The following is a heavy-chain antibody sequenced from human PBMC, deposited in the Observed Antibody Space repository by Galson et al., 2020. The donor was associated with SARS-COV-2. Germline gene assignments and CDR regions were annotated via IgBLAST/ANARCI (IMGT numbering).Heavy chain of an antibody. V-gene: IGHV2-70*11. CDR2: IDWDGDR. Sequence: ESGPTLVKPTQTLTLTCTFSGFSLSTSGVCVNWIRQPPGKALEWLARIDWDGDRYYNTSLKTRLTISKDTSKNQVVLTMTSMDPVDTATYYCARIESSGGRGNYWGQGTLVTGSS. D-gene: IGHD6-19*01. CDR3: ARIESSGGRGNY. CDR1: GFSLSTSGVC. J-gene: IGHJ4*02.